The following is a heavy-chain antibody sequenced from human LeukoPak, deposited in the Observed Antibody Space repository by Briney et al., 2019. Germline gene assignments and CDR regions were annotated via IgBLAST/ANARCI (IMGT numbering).Heavy chain of an antibody. CDR3: ASITMVRGVDY. J-gene: IGHJ4*02. CDR1: GYTFTGYY. D-gene: IGHD3-10*01. CDR2: INPSGGST. Sequence: ASVKVSCKASGYTFTGYYMHWVRQAPGQGLEWMGIINPSGGSTSYAQKFQGRVTMTRDTSTSTVYMELSSLRSEDTAVYYCASITMVRGVDYWGQGTLVTVSS. V-gene: IGHV1-46*01.